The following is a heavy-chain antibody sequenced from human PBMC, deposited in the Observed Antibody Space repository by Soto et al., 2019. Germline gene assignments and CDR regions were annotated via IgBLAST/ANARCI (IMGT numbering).Heavy chain of an antibody. J-gene: IGHJ4*02. CDR1: GYTFTSYA. V-gene: IGHV1-3*01. CDR2: INAGNSNT. D-gene: IGHD6-19*01. Sequence: ASVKVSCKASGYTFTSYAMHWVRQAPGQRLEWMGWINAGNSNTKYSQKFQGRVTITRDTSASTAYMELSSLRSEDTAVYYCARGAIAVALEKWGQGTLVTVSS. CDR3: ARGAIAVALEK.